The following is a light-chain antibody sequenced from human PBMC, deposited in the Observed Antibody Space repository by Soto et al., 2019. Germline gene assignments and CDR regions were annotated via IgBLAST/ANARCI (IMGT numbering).Light chain of an antibody. J-gene: IGLJ1*01. CDR2: GVS. Sequence: QSVLTQPASVSGSPGQSIAISCTGSGSDVGGYNYVSWYQQHPGKAPKLIIYGVSHRPSGVSPRFSASRSAYTASLTISGLQHEDVADYYCSSFTSSYFYVFGPGTKLTVL. CDR3: SSFTSSYFYV. V-gene: IGLV2-14*01. CDR1: GSDVGGYNY.